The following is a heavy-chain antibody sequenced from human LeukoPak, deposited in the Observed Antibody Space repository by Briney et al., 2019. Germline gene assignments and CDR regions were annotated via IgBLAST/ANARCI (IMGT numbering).Heavy chain of an antibody. CDR2: IYYSGSS. D-gene: IGHD3-3*01. V-gene: IGHV4-59*08. CDR3: AKYYDFWSGYYVFDY. J-gene: IGHJ4*02. CDR1: GDSISTYY. Sequence: SETLSLTCIVSGDSISTYYCNWIRQPPGKGLESIGYIYYSGSSNYNPSLKSRVTISVDTSKNQFSLKLSSVTAADTAVYYCAKYYDFWSGYYVFDYWGQGTLVTVSS.